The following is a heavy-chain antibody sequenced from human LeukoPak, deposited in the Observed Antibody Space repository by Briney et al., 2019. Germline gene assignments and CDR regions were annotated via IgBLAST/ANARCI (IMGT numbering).Heavy chain of an antibody. Sequence: GASVKVSCKASGYTFTSYYMHWVRQAPGQGLEWMGIINPSGGSTSYAQKFQGRVTMTRDTSTSTAYMELSSLRSEDTAVYYCARDTFPYGSGSYMDYWGQGTLVTVSS. V-gene: IGHV1-46*01. D-gene: IGHD3-10*01. J-gene: IGHJ4*02. CDR3: ARDTFPYGSGSYMDY. CDR1: GYTFTSYY. CDR2: INPSGGST.